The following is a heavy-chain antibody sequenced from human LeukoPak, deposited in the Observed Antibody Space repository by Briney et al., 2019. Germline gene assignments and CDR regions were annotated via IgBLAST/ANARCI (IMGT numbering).Heavy chain of an antibody. CDR1: GFTFRNHW. V-gene: IGHV3-7*01. Sequence: GGSLRLSCAASGFTFRNHWMHWVRQAPGAGLELVANIKQDGSEKYYVDSVKGRFTISRDNAKNSLDLQVNSLSAEDSAVYYCVTSPRGTGHYWGQGTLVTVSS. CDR2: IKQDGSEK. D-gene: IGHD1-1*01. CDR3: VTSPRGTGHY. J-gene: IGHJ4*02.